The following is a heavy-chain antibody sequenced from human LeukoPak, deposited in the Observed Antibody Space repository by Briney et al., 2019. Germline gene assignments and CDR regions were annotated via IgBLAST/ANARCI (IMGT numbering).Heavy chain of an antibody. CDR3: ARGLDGSNWYGDDAFGI. CDR2: NRAYNGNT. J-gene: IGHJ3*02. D-gene: IGHD6-13*01. V-gene: IGHV1-18*04. Sequence: ASVRVSCKPSGYTSTSYGISWVRQAPGQGVEWMGWNRAYNGNTNYSHTIKGRVTKSTDQSTRTAYMELRSLRSDDTAVYYWARGLDGSNWYGDDAFGIWGQGAMVTVSS. CDR1: GYTSTSYG.